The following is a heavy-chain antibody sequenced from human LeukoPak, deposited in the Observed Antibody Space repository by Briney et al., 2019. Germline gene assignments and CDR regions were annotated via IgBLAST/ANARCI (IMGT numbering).Heavy chain of an antibody. CDR1: GFTLSRYS. J-gene: IGHJ3*02. V-gene: IGHV3-21*01. CDR2: ISTSSSYI. CDR3: ARDEWGDAFDI. D-gene: IGHD1-26*01. Sequence: KPGRSLRLSRAASGFTLSRYSTNWVPEARGRARVRVSYISTSSSYIHSADSVRGRFTISRDNGKNALFMQMYSLRAEDTAVYYCARDEWGDAFDIWGQGTMVTVFS.